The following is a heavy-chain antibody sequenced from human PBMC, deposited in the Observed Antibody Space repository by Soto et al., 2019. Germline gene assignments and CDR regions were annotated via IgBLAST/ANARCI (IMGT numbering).Heavy chain of an antibody. CDR1: GGSISSYY. CDR3: AREPSI. Sequence: TSETLSLTCTVSGGSISSYYWSWIRQPPGKGLEWIGYIYYSGSTNYNPSLKSRVTISVDTSKNQFSLKLSSVTAADTAVNYCAREPSIWGQGTLVTAPQ. J-gene: IGHJ4*02. V-gene: IGHV4-59*12. CDR2: IYYSGST.